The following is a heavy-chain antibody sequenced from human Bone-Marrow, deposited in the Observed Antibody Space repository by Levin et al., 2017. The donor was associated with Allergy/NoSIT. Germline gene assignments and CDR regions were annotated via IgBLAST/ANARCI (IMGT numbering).Heavy chain of an antibody. D-gene: IGHD6-6*01. CDR3: AKRQTGSSSSRGYYYYYGMDV. CDR1: GFTFSSYA. CDR2: ISGSGGST. J-gene: IGHJ6*02. V-gene: IGHV3-23*01. Sequence: GESLKISCAASGFTFSSYAMSWVRQAPGKGLEWVSAISGSGGSTYYADSVKGRFTISRDNSKNTLYLQMNSLRAEDTAVYYCAKRQTGSSSSRGYYYYYGMDVWGQGTTVTVSS.